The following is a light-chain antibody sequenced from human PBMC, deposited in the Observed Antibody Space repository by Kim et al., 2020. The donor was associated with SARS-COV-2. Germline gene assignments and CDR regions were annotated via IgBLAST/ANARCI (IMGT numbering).Light chain of an antibody. CDR3: CSYGGSNNLV. Sequence: GQSVTISCTGTSSDVGGYNYVSWFQHHPGKAPKLMIYEVTKRPSGVSHRFSGSKSGNTASLTVSGLQGEDEADYYCCSYGGSNNLVFGGGTQLTVL. V-gene: IGLV2-8*01. J-gene: IGLJ2*01. CDR2: EVT. CDR1: SSDVGGYNY.